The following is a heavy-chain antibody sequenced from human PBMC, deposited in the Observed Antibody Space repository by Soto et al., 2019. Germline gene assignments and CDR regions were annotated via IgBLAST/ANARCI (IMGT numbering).Heavy chain of an antibody. CDR2: IIPIFGTA. CDR1: GGTFSSYA. J-gene: IGHJ6*02. V-gene: IGHV1-69*05. D-gene: IGHD3-16*01. CDR3: ARDHAEAGGQESYNYYGMDV. Sequence: QVQLVQSGAEVKKPGSSVKVSCKASGGTFSSYAISWVRQAPGQGLEWMGGIIPIFGTANYAQKFQGRVTITPDDSTSTTYMELSSLRAEDTAVYYSARDHAEAGGQESYNYYGMDVWGQRTTVTVSS.